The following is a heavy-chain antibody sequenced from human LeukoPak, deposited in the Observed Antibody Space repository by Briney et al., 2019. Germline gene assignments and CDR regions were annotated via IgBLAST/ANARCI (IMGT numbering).Heavy chain of an antibody. V-gene: IGHV4-34*01. CDR3: ARSITIFGVVTPAFDY. CDR2: INHSGST. J-gene: IGHJ4*02. CDR1: GGSFSGYY. Sequence: PSETLSLTCVVYGGSFSGYYWSWIRQPPGKGLEWIGEINHSGSTNYNPSLKSRVTISVDTSKNQFSLKLSSVTAADTAVYYCARSITIFGVVTPAFDYWGQGTLVTVSS. D-gene: IGHD3-3*01.